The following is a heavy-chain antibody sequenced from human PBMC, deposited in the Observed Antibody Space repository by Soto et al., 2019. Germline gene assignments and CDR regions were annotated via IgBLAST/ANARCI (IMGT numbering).Heavy chain of an antibody. CDR2: INHSGST. D-gene: IGHD3-22*01. CDR3: ARGATYYYDSSGYYYVAEYFQH. CDR1: GGSFSGYY. V-gene: IGHV4-34*01. J-gene: IGHJ1*01. Sequence: QVQLQQWGAGLLKPSETLSLTCAVYGGSFSGYYWSWIRQPPGKGLEWIGEINHSGSTNYNPSLKTRVTLSVDTSKTQFSLQLSSVPAADTAVYYCARGATYYYDSSGYYYVAEYFQHWGQGTLVTVSS.